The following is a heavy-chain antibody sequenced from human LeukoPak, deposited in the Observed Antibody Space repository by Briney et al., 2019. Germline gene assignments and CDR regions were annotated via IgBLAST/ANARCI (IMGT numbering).Heavy chain of an antibody. CDR2: IYYSGST. D-gene: IGHD3-22*01. V-gene: IGHV4-39*01. CDR1: GGSLSSSSYY. Sequence: PSETLSLTCTVSGGSLSSSSYYRGWVRQPPGKGLEWLGSIYYSGSTYYNPSLKSRVTISVDTSKNQFSLKLSSVTAADTAVYCCARRDYYDSSGYYPAPAVFDYWGQGTLVTVSS. CDR3: ARRDYYDSSGYYPAPAVFDY. J-gene: IGHJ4*02.